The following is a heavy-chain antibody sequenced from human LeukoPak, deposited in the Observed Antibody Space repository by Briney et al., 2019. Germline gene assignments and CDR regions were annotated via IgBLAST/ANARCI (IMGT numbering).Heavy chain of an antibody. CDR2: IKQDGSEK. Sequence: PGGSLRLSCAASGFTFSSYWMSWVRQAPGKGLEWVANIKQDGSEKYYVDSVKGRFTISRDNAKNSLYLQMKSLRAEDTAVYYCAKKSAMGWFDPWGQGTLVTVSS. D-gene: IGHD2-2*01. V-gene: IGHV3-7*03. J-gene: IGHJ5*02. CDR1: GFTFSSYW. CDR3: AKKSAMGWFDP.